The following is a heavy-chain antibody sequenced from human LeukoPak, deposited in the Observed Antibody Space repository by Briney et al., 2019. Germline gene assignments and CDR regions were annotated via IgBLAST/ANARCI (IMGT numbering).Heavy chain of an antibody. V-gene: IGHV4-4*07. CDR2: ISGSGST. D-gene: IGHD1-26*01. CDR1: GDSISYFY. J-gene: IGHJ4*02. Sequence: PSETLSLTCSVSGDSISYFYWSWIRQAAGKGLEWIGRISGSGSTDYNASLKSRVTMSVDTSKSQLSLKVISVTAADTAVYYCARGEYWGQGTLVTVSS. CDR3: ARGEY.